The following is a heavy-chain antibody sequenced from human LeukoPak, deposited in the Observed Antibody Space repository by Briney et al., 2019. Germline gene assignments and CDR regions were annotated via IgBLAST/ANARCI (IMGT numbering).Heavy chain of an antibody. CDR3: ARKGSRYWYFDL. Sequence: PSETLSLTCAVSDDSITRGNWWSWVRQPPGKGLEWIAEIYHSGSTNYNPSLKSRVSISVDESKKQFSLRLSSLTAADTAVYYCARKGSRYWYFDLWGRGTLVTVSS. J-gene: IGHJ2*01. V-gene: IGHV4-4*02. CDR1: DDSITRGNW. CDR2: IYHSGST.